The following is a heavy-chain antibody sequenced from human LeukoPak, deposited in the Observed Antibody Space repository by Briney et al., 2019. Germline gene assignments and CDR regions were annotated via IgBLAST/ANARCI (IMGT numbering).Heavy chain of an antibody. J-gene: IGHJ6*03. CDR3: ARVRRGPYYYYYMDV. Sequence: PGGSLRLSCAASGFTFSSYWMSWVRQAPGKGLEWVANIKHDGSEKYYVDSVKGRFTISRDNAKNSLYLQMNSLRAEDTAVYYCARVRRGPYYYYYMDVWGKGTTVTVSS. D-gene: IGHD1-14*01. CDR2: IKHDGSEK. V-gene: IGHV3-7*01. CDR1: GFTFSSYW.